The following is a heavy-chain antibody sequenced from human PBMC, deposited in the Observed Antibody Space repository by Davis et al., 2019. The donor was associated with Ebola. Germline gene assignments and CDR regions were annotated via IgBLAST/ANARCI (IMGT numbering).Heavy chain of an antibody. CDR1: GFTFSGYA. CDR3: ARGSRNMDV. Sequence: GESLKISCAASGFTFSGYAMTWVRQAPGKGLEWVSAINVDGTYYADSVKGRFTISRDNSKNTLYLQMNSLRAEDTAVYYCARGSRNMDVWGQGTTVTVSS. V-gene: IGHV3-23*01. CDR2: INVDGT. J-gene: IGHJ6*02.